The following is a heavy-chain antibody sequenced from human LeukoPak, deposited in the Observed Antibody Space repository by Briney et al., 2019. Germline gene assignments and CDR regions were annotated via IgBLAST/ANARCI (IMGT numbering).Heavy chain of an antibody. CDR2: IKQDGSET. V-gene: IGHV3-7*01. CDR3: VIGGTTVALFDY. Sequence: AGGSLRLSCAASGFIFSTYWVTWVRQAPGKGLEWVANIKQDGSETYYVDPVKGRFTISRDNAKNSLYLQMHSLRAEDTAVYYCVIGGTTVALFDYWGQGSLVTVSS. D-gene: IGHD6-19*01. CDR1: GFIFSTYW. J-gene: IGHJ4*02.